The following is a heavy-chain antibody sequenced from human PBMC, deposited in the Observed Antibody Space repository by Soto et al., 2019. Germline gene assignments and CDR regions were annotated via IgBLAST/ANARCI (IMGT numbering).Heavy chain of an antibody. D-gene: IGHD6-19*01. Sequence: EVQLVESGGGLVQPGGSLRLSCAASGFTVSSNYMSWVRQAPGKRLEWVSFIYSDGGTYYADSMKGRFTISRHNSKNTLYLQMNSLRAEDTAVYYCASSSVAALDYWGQGTLVTVSS. CDR3: ASSSVAALDY. V-gene: IGHV3-53*04. CDR2: IYSDGGT. CDR1: GFTVSSNY. J-gene: IGHJ4*02.